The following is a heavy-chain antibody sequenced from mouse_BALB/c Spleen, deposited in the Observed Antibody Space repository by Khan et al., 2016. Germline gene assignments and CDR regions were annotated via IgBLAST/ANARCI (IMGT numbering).Heavy chain of an antibody. CDR2: IFPGSGST. CDR1: GYTFTDYY. Sequence: QVQLKQSGTELPRPGASVKLSCKASGYTFTDYYLHWVMQRTGQGLEWIGEIFPGSGSTYYNEKFKGKASMTADTSCRTAYMQLSSLTSEDSAVYFCARSYYGYCAMDYWGHGASVTVSS. J-gene: IGHJ4*01. CDR3: ARSYYGYCAMDY. D-gene: IGHD1-2*01. V-gene: IGHV1-77*01.